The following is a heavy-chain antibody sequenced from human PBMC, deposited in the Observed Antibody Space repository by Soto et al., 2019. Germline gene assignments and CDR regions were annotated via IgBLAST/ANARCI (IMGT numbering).Heavy chain of an antibody. CDR2: ISYDGSNK. CDR3: ARGSSPHHYYYYGMDV. J-gene: IGHJ6*02. V-gene: IGHV3-30-3*01. D-gene: IGHD6-6*01. Sequence: PGGSLRLSCAASGFTFSSYAMHWVRQAPGKGLEWVAVISYDGSNKYYADSVKGRFTISRDNSKNTLYLQMNSLRAEDTAVYYCARGSSPHHYYYYGMDVWGQGTTVTVSS. CDR1: GFTFSSYA.